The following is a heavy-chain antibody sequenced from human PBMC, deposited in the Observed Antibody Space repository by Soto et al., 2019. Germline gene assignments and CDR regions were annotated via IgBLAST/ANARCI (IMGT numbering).Heavy chain of an antibody. CDR3: ASKGTYSSGWYSFRVY. D-gene: IGHD6-19*01. Sequence: PSETLSLTCTVSGGSISSYYWSWIRQPPGKGLEWIGYIYYSGSTNYNPSLKSRVTISVDTSKNQFSPKLSSVTAADTAVYYCASKGTYSSGWYSFRVYWGQGNLVTVSS. J-gene: IGHJ4*02. CDR2: IYYSGST. CDR1: GGSISSYY. V-gene: IGHV4-59*01.